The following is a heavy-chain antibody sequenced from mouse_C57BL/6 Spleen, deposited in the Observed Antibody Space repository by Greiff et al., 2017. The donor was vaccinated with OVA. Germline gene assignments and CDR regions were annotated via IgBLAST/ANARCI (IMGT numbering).Heavy chain of an antibody. J-gene: IGHJ4*01. CDR3: ARFQTAQATPYAMDC. CDR1: GYSFTDYN. D-gene: IGHD3-2*02. Sequence: EVKLQESGPELVKPGASVKISCKASGYSFTDYNMNWVKQSNGKSLEWIGVINPNYGTTSYNQKFKGKATLTVDQSSSTAYMQLNSLTSEDSAVYYCARFQTAQATPYAMDCWGQGTSVTVSS. V-gene: IGHV1-39*01. CDR2: INPNYGTT.